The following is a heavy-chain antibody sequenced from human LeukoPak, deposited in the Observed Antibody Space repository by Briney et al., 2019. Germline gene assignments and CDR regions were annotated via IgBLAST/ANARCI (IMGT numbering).Heavy chain of an antibody. V-gene: IGHV3-21*01. D-gene: IGHD1-26*01. J-gene: IGHJ4*02. CDR2: ISSSSSYI. CDR3: ARDFSGSYFDY. Sequence: PGGSLRLSCAASGFTFSSYSMNWVRQAPGKGLEWVSSISSSSSYIYYADSVRGRFTISRENAKNSLYLQMNRLRAEDTAVYYCARDFSGSYFDYWGERTLVTVSS. CDR1: GFTFSSYS.